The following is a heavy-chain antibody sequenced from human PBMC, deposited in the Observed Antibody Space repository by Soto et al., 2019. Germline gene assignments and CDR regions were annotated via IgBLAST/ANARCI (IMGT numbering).Heavy chain of an antibody. D-gene: IGHD5-18*01. V-gene: IGHV3-48*03. Sequence: PGGSLRLSCAASGFTFSSYEMNWVRQAPGKGLEWVSYISSSGSTIYYADSVKGRFTISRDNAKKSLYLQMNSLRAEDTAVYYCAAGYSYGKVAPNYYGMDVWGQGTTVTVSS. J-gene: IGHJ6*02. CDR2: ISSSGSTI. CDR3: AAGYSYGKVAPNYYGMDV. CDR1: GFTFSSYE.